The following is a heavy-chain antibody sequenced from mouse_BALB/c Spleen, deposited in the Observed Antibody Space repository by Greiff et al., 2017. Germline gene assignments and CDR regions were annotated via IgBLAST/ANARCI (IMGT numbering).Heavy chain of an antibody. J-gene: IGHJ2*01. Sequence: EVKVEESGGGLVQPGGSMKLSCAASGFTFSSFGMHWVRQAPEKGLEWVAYISSGSSTIYYADTVKGRFTISRDNPKNTLFLQMTSLRSEDTAMYYCARGFITTATSYFDYWGQGTTLTVSS. D-gene: IGHD1-2*01. CDR3: ARGFITTATSYFDY. CDR1: GFTFSSFG. CDR2: ISSGSSTI. V-gene: IGHV5-17*02.